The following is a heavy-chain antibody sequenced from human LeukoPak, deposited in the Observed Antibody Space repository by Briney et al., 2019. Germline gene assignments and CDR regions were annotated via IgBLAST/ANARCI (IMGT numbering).Heavy chain of an antibody. J-gene: IGHJ4*02. D-gene: IGHD3-22*01. CDR3: AKGSYYDSSGSFYFDY. Sequence: GGSLRLSCAASGFTVSSSAMSWVRQAPGKGLEWVSAISNNGGYTYYADSVQGRFTISRDNSKNTLYVQVNSLGTEDTAAYYCAKGSYYDSSGSFYFDYWGQGTLVTVSS. CDR2: ISNNGGYT. V-gene: IGHV3-23*01. CDR1: GFTVSSSA.